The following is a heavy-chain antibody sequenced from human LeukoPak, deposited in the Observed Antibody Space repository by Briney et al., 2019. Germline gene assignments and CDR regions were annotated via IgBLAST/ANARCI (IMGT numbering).Heavy chain of an antibody. CDR2: IYPGDSDT. J-gene: IGHJ5*02. CDR3: ARGQTRLHNWFDP. V-gene: IGHV5-51*01. Sequence: GESLRISCKGSGYSFTSYWIGWVRQMPGKGLEWMGIIYPGDSDTRYSPSFQGQVTISADKSISTAYLQWSSLKASDTAMYYCARGQTRLHNWFDPWGQGTLVTVSS. CDR1: GYSFTSYW. D-gene: IGHD4-11*01.